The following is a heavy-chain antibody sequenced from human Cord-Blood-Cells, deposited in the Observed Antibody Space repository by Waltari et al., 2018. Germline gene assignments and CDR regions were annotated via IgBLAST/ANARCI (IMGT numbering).Heavy chain of an antibody. Sequence: QLQLQESGPGLVKPSETLSLTCTVSGGSISNSSYHWGWIRQPPGKGLEWIGSIYYSGSTYYNPSLKSRVTISVDTSKNQFSLKLSSVTAADTAVYYCARHLSGSHVLLWFGELDAFDIWGQGTMVTVSS. J-gene: IGHJ3*02. CDR2: IYYSGST. CDR3: ARHLSGSHVLLWFGELDAFDI. D-gene: IGHD3-10*01. CDR1: GGSISNSSYH. V-gene: IGHV4-39*01.